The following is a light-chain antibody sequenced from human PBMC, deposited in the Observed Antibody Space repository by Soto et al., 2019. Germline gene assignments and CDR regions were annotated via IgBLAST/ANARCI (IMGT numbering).Light chain of an antibody. J-gene: IGKJ2*01. CDR2: EAS. CDR1: QSISSW. CDR3: QQYNSYSPYT. V-gene: IGKV1-5*03. Sequence: DIQMTQSPSTLSASVGDRVTITCRASQSISSWLAWYQQQPGKAPKLLIYEASSLESGVPSRFSGSGSGTEVSLTISSRQPDDFATYYCQQYNSYSPYTFGQGTKLEIK.